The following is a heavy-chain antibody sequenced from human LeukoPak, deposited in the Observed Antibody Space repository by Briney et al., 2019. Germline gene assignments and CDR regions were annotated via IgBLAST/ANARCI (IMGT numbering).Heavy chain of an antibody. CDR1: GFTFSSYG. D-gene: IGHD6-19*01. V-gene: IGHV3-30*02. Sequence: GGSLRLSCAASGFTFSSYGMHWVRQAPGKGLEWVAFIRYDGSNKYYADSVKGRFTISRDNAKNSLYLQMNSLRAEDTAVYYCATLPPNSGIGNYWGQGTLVTVSS. CDR3: ATLPPNSGIGNY. J-gene: IGHJ4*02. CDR2: IRYDGSNK.